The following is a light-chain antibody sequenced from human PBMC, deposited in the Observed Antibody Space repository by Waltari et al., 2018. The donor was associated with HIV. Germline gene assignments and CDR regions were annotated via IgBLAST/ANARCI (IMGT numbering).Light chain of an antibody. V-gene: IGKV4-1*01. CDR1: QSLLYTSNNKNY. CDR2: WAS. J-gene: IGKJ4*01. CDR3: QQYYSIPLT. Sequence: DIVMTQSPDSLAVSLGERATINCKSNQSLLYTSNNKNYLTWYQHKPGQPPKLLIYWASTRESGFPDRFSGSGSGTDFTLTISSLQAEDVAIYYCQQYYSIPLTFGGGTKVEI.